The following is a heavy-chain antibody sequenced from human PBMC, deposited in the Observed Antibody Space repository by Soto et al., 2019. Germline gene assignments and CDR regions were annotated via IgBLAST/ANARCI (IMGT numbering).Heavy chain of an antibody. CDR2: IKEDGGEK. Sequence: PGGSLRLSCAASGFTFSSYWMSWVRQAPGKGLEWVANIKEDGGEKHYADSVKGRFTISRDNFRNTLYLQMNSLRAEDTAVYYCAKEFHSWNYFDYWGQGTLVTVSS. J-gene: IGHJ4*02. CDR1: GFTFSSYW. D-gene: IGHD1-20*01. V-gene: IGHV3-7*01. CDR3: AKEFHSWNYFDY.